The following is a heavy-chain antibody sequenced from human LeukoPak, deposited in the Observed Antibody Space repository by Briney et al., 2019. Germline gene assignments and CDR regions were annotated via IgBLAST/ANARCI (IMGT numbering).Heavy chain of an antibody. CDR3: ARLAIHPGVWVGRPYGHFDY. V-gene: IGHV4-39*01. J-gene: IGHJ4*02. CDR1: GGSISSSSYY. D-gene: IGHD2-21*01. Sequence: SETLSLTCTVSGGSISSSSYYWGWIRQPPGKGLEWIGSIYYSGSTYYNSSLKSRVTISVDTSKNQFSLKLSSVTAADTAVYYCARLAIHPGVWVGRPYGHFDYWGQGTLVTVSS. CDR2: IYYSGST.